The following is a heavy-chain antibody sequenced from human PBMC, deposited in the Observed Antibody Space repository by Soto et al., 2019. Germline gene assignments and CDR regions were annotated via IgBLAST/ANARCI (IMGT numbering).Heavy chain of an antibody. D-gene: IGHD3-22*01. CDR3: AGLYHYDSSGYYDY. J-gene: IGHJ4*02. Sequence: ASVKVSCKASGNSFTTYYMHWVRQAPGQGLEWMGIINPSGGRTTYAQKFQGRVTMTRDTSTSTFHMELSSLTSEDTAVYYCAGLYHYDSSGYYDYLGQATLVNVS. V-gene: IGHV1-46*01. CDR1: GNSFTTYY. CDR2: INPSGGRT.